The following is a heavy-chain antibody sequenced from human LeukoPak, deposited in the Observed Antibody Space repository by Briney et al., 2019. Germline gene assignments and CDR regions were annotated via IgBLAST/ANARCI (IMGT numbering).Heavy chain of an antibody. Sequence: SETLSLTCTVSGGSISSFYWSWIRQPAGKGLEWIGRIYTSGSTNYNPSLKSRVTTSVDTSKNQFSLKLNSVTAADTAVYYCARGYSYGPGDVFDIWGQGTMVTVSS. D-gene: IGHD5-18*01. V-gene: IGHV4-4*07. CDR1: GGSISSFY. CDR3: ARGYSYGPGDVFDI. J-gene: IGHJ3*02. CDR2: IYTSGST.